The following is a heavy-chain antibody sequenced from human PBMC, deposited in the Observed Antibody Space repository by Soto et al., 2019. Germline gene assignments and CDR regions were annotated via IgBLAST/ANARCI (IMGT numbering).Heavy chain of an antibody. CDR2: IYYSGST. D-gene: IGHD3-10*01. Sequence: SETLSLTCTVSGSSISSGGYYWSWFRQHPGKGLEWIGYIYYSGSTYYNPSLKSRVTISVDTSKNQFSLKLSSVTAADTAVYYCARAKNSGSSSDYWGQGTLVTVS. V-gene: IGHV4-31*03. CDR1: GSSISSGGYY. CDR3: ARAKNSGSSSDY. J-gene: IGHJ4*02.